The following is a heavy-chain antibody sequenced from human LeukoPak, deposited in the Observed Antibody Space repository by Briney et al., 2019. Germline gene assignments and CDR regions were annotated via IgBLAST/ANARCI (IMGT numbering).Heavy chain of an antibody. D-gene: IGHD1-26*01. J-gene: IGHJ3*02. CDR2: ISYDGSNK. CDR3: AKASGTSFNVDAFDI. Sequence: GGSLRLSCAASGFTFSSYAMHWVRQAPGKGLEWVAVISYDGSNKYYADSVKGRFTISRDNSKNTLYLQMNSLRAEDTAVYYCAKASGTSFNVDAFDIWGQGTMVTVSS. CDR1: GFTFSSYA. V-gene: IGHV3-30-3*01.